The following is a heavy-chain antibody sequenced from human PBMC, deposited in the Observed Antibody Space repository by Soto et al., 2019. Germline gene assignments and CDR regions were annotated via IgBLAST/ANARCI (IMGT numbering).Heavy chain of an antibody. CDR2: ISSSSSYI. J-gene: IGHJ3*02. D-gene: IGHD6-19*01. Sequence: GGSLRLSCAASGFTFSSYSMNWVRQAPGKGLEWVSSISSSSSYIYYADSVKGRFTISRDNAKNSLYLQMTSLRAEDTVVYYCREIAVGGTITDAFDIWGQGTMVTVSS. CDR3: REIAVGGTITDAFDI. CDR1: GFTFSSYS. V-gene: IGHV3-21*01.